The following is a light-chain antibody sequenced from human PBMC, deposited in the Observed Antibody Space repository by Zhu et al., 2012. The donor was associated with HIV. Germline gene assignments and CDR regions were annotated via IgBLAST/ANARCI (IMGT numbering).Light chain of an antibody. Sequence: EIVLTQSPGILALSPGERATLSCRASQSVRSGCLAWYQQKPGQAPRLLIYDVSTRTADFPDRFSGSGSGTDFTLTISRLEPEDFAAYSCQQYADSPYTFGQGTKLEI. CDR3: QQYADSPYT. CDR1: QSVRSGC. V-gene: IGKV3-20*01. J-gene: IGKJ2*01. CDR2: DVS.